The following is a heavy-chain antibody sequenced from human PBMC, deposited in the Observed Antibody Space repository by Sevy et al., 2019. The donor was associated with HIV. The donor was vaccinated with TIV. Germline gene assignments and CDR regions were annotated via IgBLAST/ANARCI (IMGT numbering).Heavy chain of an antibody. CDR2: VSSSSSFI. V-gene: IGHV3-21*01. CDR1: GFTFSPYS. Sequence: GGSLRLSCAASGFTFSPYSMNWVRQAPGKGLEWVSSVSSSSSFIYYADSVKGRFTNSRDNAKNSLYLQMNSLRAEDTAVYYCARDPADGWYFDLWGRGTLVTVSS. CDR3: ARDPADGWYFDL. J-gene: IGHJ2*01.